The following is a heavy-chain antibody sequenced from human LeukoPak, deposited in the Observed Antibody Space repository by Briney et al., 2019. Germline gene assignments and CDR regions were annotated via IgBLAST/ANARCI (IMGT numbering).Heavy chain of an antibody. V-gene: IGHV4-59*01. D-gene: IGHD1-26*01. CDR1: GGSISSYY. CDR3: AREGNGVGQRFYY. J-gene: IGHJ4*02. CDR2: IYYSGST. Sequence: SETLSLTCTVSGGSISSYYWSWIRQPPGKGLEWIGYIYYSGSTNYNPSLKSRVTISVDTSKNQFSLKPSSVTAADTAVYYCAREGNGVGQRFYYWGQGTLVTVSS.